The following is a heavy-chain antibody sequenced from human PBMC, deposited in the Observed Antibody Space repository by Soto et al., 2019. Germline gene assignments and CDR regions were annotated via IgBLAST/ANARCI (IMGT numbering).Heavy chain of an antibody. J-gene: IGHJ4*02. Sequence: EVQLVESGGGLVQPGRSLRLSCAASGFTFDNYAMHLVRQAPGKGLEWVSGISWNSNTIAYADSVTGRITSSRDNAKNSLYLQMNSLRDEDTAFYYCAKDTGPNWGQGTLVTVSS. CDR2: ISWNSNTI. CDR3: AKDTGPN. CDR1: GFTFDNYA. V-gene: IGHV3-9*01.